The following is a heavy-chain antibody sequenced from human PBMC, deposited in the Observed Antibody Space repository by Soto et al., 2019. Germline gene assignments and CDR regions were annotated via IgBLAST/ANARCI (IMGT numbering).Heavy chain of an antibody. Sequence: EVQLLESGGGLVQPGGSLRLSCAASGFTFSTYVMTWVRQAPGEGLEWVSAISASGGDTYYADSVKGRSTISRDNSKNTLYLQMNSLRVEDTAIYYCAKGGWLDDYGAKGTLVTVSA. CDR3: AKGGWLDDY. J-gene: IGHJ4*02. CDR1: GFTFSTYV. CDR2: ISASGGDT. D-gene: IGHD6-19*01. V-gene: IGHV3-23*01.